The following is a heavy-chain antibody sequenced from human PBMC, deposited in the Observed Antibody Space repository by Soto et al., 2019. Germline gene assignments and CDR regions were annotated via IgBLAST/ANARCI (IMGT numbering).Heavy chain of an antibody. Sequence: SGPTLVNPTQTLTLTCTFSGFSLSTSGVGVGWIRQPPGKALEWLARIFWDDDKRYSPSLKSRLTITKETSKNQVVLTMTNMDPMDTATSYCALMLRSTSPLAEYFLHWGQGTRVTVSS. J-gene: IGHJ1*01. V-gene: IGHV2-5*02. D-gene: IGHD2-2*01. CDR2: IFWDDDK. CDR3: ALMLRSTSPLAEYFLH. CDR1: GFSLSTSGVG.